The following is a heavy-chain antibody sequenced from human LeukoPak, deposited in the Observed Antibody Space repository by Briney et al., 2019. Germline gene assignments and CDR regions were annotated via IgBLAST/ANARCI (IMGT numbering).Heavy chain of an antibody. CDR1: GGFISSYY. Sequence: SETLSLTCTVSGGFISSYYWSWIRQPPGKGLEWIGYIYNSVTTNYNPSLKSRVTISLDTSKNRFSLKLTSVTAADTAVYYCARKTPMAEAYYFDYWGQGTLVTVSS. D-gene: IGHD5-18*01. CDR3: ARKTPMAEAYYFDY. J-gene: IGHJ4*02. CDR2: IYNSVTT. V-gene: IGHV4-59*01.